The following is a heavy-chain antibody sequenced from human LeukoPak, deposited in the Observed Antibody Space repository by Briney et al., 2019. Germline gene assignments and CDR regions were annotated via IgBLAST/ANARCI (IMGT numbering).Heavy chain of an antibody. CDR2: IIPIFGTA. V-gene: IGHV1-69*06. Sequence: SVKVSCKASGGTFSSYAISWVRQAPGQGLEWMGGIIPIFGTANYAQKFQGRVTITADKSTSTAYMELRSLRSDDTAVYYCARDSTYYDILGDWFDPWGQGTLVTVSS. J-gene: IGHJ5*02. D-gene: IGHD3-9*01. CDR3: ARDSTYYDILGDWFDP. CDR1: GGTFSSYA.